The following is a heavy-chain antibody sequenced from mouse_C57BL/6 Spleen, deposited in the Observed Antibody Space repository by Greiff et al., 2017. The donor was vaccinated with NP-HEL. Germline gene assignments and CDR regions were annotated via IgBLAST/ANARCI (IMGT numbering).Heavy chain of an antibody. CDR2: IYPGSGST. V-gene: IGHV1-55*01. CDR3: ARGIYDGYDWYFDV. J-gene: IGHJ1*03. CDR1: GYTFTSYW. D-gene: IGHD2-3*01. Sequence: QVQLQQSGAELVKPGASVKMSCKASGYTFTSYWITWVKQRPGQGLEWIGDIYPGSGSTNYNEKFKSKATLTVDTSSSTAYMQLSSLTSEDSAVYYCARGIYDGYDWYFDVWGTGTTVTVSS.